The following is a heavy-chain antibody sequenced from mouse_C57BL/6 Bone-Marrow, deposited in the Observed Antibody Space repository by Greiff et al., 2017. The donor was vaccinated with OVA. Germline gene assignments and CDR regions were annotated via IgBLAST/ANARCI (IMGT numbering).Heavy chain of an antibody. J-gene: IGHJ1*03. CDR2: IHPNSGST. CDR1: GYTFTSYW. Sequence: QVQLQQSGAELVKPGASVKLSCKASGYTFTSYWMHWVKQRPGQGLEWIGMIHPNSGSTNYNEKFKSKATLTVDKSSSTAYMQLSSLTSEDSAVYYCARCWYWYFDVWGTGTTVTVSS. CDR3: ARCWYWYFDV. V-gene: IGHV1-64*01.